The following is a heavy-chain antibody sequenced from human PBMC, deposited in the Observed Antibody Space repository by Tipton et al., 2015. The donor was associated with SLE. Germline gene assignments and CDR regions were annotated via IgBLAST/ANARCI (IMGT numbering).Heavy chain of an antibody. Sequence: QSGAEVKRPGTSVRVSCKASGYTFTDFYIHWVRQAPGQGLEWVGWINPHSGGTNLAQKFQGRVSMTRDTSITTAYIEITRLTSDDTAIYYCAKEATTMTTSDYMDVWGKGTKVTVSS. CDR2: INPHSGGT. V-gene: IGHV1-2*02. CDR3: AKEATTMTTSDYMDV. CDR1: GYTFTDFY. D-gene: IGHD4-17*01. J-gene: IGHJ6*03.